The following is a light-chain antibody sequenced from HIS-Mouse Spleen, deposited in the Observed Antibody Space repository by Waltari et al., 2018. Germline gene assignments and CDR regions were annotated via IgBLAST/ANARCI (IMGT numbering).Light chain of an antibody. CDR3: SSYTSSSTLYV. J-gene: IGLJ1*01. CDR1: SSDVGGYNY. Sequence: QSALTQPASVSGSPGQSITISCTGTSSDVGGYNYVSWYQQHPGKAPKLRIYEVSNRPSGFSNRFSGSKSGNTASLTISGLQAEDEADYYCSSYTSSSTLYVFGTGTKVTVL. V-gene: IGLV2-14*01. CDR2: EVS.